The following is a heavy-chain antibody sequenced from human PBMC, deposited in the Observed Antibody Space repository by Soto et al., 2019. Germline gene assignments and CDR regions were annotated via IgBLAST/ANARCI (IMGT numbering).Heavy chain of an antibody. CDR2: INHSGST. Sequence: LSLTCAVYGGSFSGYYWSWIRQPPGKGLEWIGEINHSGSTNYNPSLKSRVTISVDTSKNQFSLKLSSVTAADTAVYYCARGKEWELLPFDYWGQGTLVTVSS. V-gene: IGHV4-34*01. D-gene: IGHD1-26*01. CDR1: GGSFSGYY. CDR3: ARGKEWELLPFDY. J-gene: IGHJ4*02.